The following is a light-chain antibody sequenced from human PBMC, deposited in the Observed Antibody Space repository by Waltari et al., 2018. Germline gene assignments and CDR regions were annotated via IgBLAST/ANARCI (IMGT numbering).Light chain of an antibody. Sequence: QSVLTPPPSASGPPGQRATISCSGSASNIGGNLVNWYQQLPGKAPKLLIYRSDQRPSGVPDRFSASKTGTSASLAISGLQSEDEADYFCASWDDSLNGHWVFGGGTKVTVL. CDR2: RSD. CDR3: ASWDDSLNGHWV. V-gene: IGLV1-44*01. J-gene: IGLJ3*02. CDR1: ASNIGGNL.